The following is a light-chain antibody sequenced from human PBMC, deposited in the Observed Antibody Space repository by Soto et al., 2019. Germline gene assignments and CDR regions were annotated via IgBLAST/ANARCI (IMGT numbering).Light chain of an antibody. CDR3: LQYSNSYT. V-gene: IGKV4-1*01. CDR1: QNILYSPNNKNY. J-gene: IGKJ2*01. CDR2: WAS. Sequence: DIVMTQSPDSLAVSLGERATINCKSSQNILYSPNNKNYLAWYQQKPGQPPKLLTYWASTRQSGVPDRFSGSGSETDFTLTISSVQSADVAVYSCLQYSNSYTFGQGTKLEI.